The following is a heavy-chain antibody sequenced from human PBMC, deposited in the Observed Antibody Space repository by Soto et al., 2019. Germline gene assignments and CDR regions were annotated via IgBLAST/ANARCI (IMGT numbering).Heavy chain of an antibody. CDR1: GYTFTGYG. J-gene: IGHJ3*02. CDR2: INAYNGNT. CDR3: ARSQVEWELRAFDI. V-gene: IGHV1-18*04. D-gene: IGHD1-26*01. Sequence: ASVKVSCKASGYTFTGYGISWVRQAPGQGLEWMGWINAYNGNTKYPQKLQGRVTMTTDTSTSTAYMELRSLRSDDTAVYYCARSQVEWELRAFDIWGQGTMVTVAS.